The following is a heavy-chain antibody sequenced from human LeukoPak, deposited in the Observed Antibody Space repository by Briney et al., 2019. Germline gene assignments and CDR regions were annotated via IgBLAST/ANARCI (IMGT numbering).Heavy chain of an antibody. Sequence: SQTLSLTCTVSGGSISSGGYYWSWIRQHPGKGLERIGYIYYSGSTYYNPSLNSRVTISVDTSKNQFSLKLSSVTAADTAVYYCAKEGYGPGITAFDIWGQGTMVTVSS. D-gene: IGHD3-10*01. CDR2: IYYSGST. V-gene: IGHV4-31*03. CDR1: GGSISSGGYY. CDR3: AKEGYGPGITAFDI. J-gene: IGHJ3*02.